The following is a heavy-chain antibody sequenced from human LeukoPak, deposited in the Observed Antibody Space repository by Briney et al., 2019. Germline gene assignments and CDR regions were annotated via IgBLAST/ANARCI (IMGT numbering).Heavy chain of an antibody. J-gene: IGHJ3*02. V-gene: IGHV3-74*01. CDR2: INSDGSST. Sequence: GGSLRLSCGASGFTLSTYWMHWVHQGPGKGLVWVARINSDGSSTSYAESVKGRFTISRDNAKNTLYLQMNNLRAEDTAVYYCARRYNDSSGYKGALDIWGQGTMATVSS. CDR1: GFTLSTYW. CDR3: ARRYNDSSGYKGALDI. D-gene: IGHD3-22*01.